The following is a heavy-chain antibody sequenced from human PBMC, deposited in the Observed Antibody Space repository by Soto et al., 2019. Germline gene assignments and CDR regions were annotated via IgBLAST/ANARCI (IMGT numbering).Heavy chain of an antibody. J-gene: IGHJ4*02. V-gene: IGHV3-23*01. D-gene: IGHD5-18*01. CDR1: GFTFSSYA. CDR2: ISGSGGST. Sequence: PGGSLRLSCAASGFTFSSYAMSWVRQAPGKGLKWVSAISGSGGSTYYADSVKGRFTISRDNSKNTLYLQMNSLRAEDTAVYYCAKDRSYTAMATDFDYWGQGTLVTVSS. CDR3: AKDRSYTAMATDFDY.